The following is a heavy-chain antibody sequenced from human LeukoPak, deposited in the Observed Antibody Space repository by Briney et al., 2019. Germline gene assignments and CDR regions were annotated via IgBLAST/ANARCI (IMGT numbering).Heavy chain of an antibody. CDR2: IDHSGST. J-gene: IGHJ6*04. V-gene: IGHV4-4*02. Sequence: PSGTLSLTCAVSGGSSSSSDWWSWVRQPPGKGLEWIGEIDHSGSTNYNPSLKSRVTISVDKSKNQFSLKLSSVTAADTAVYYCTRDSKIRYFDWAQNYYYGMDVWGKGTTVTVSS. CDR3: TRDSKIRYFDWAQNYYYGMDV. D-gene: IGHD3-9*01. CDR1: GGSSSSSDW.